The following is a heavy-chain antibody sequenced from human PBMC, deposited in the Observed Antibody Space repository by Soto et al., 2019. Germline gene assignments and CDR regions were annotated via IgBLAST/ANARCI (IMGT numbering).Heavy chain of an antibody. CDR2: INSFSGDT. Sequence: QVQLVQSGAEVKKPGASVKVSCKASGYTFTHYGITWVRQAPGQGLEWMGWINSFSGDTNYPQKLKGRRTMTTYTSTNPVYIELRSLRSDDTAVYYCARDLHSGGKYWDFDIWGRGTLVTVSS. CDR3: ARDLHSGGKYWDFDI. J-gene: IGHJ2*01. V-gene: IGHV1-18*01. D-gene: IGHD2-15*01. CDR1: GYTFTHYG.